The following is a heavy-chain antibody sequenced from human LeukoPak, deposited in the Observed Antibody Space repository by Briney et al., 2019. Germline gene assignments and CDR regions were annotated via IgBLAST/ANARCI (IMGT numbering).Heavy chain of an antibody. Sequence: GSLRLSCAASGFTFSSYAMSWVRQAPGKGLEWVSAISGSGGSTYYADSVKGRFTISRDNSKNTLYLQMNSLRAEDTAVYYCAKFQDDILTGYYSYYYYGMDVWGKGTTVTVSS. D-gene: IGHD3-9*01. CDR3: AKFQDDILTGYYSYYYYGMDV. J-gene: IGHJ6*04. V-gene: IGHV3-23*01. CDR1: GFTFSSYA. CDR2: ISGSGGST.